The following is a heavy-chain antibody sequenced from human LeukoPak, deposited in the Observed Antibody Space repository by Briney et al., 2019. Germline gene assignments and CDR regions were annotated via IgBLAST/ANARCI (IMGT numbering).Heavy chain of an antibody. V-gene: IGHV4-39*07. CDR3: ARVQPTVGDFDL. J-gene: IGHJ2*01. CDR2: IYYSGST. Sequence: PSETLSLTCTVSGGSISSSTYYWGWIRQPPGKGLEWIGSIYYSGSTYYNPSLKSRVTISVDTSKNQFSLKLSSVTAADTAVYYWARVQPTVGDFDLWGRGTLVTVSS. CDR1: GGSISSSTYY. D-gene: IGHD4-17*01.